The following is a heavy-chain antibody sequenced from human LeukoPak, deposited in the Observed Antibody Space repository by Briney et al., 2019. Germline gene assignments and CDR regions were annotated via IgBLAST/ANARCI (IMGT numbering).Heavy chain of an antibody. D-gene: IGHD3-16*01. V-gene: IGHV2-5*02. CDR3: AHRRAGGPVPNAFDI. CDR2: ISWDDDK. Sequence: SGPTLVKPTPTLTLTFTFSGFSITTRGETVGWIRQPPGKALEWLALISWDDDKRHSPSLKSRLTITKDTSKNHVVLTMTNMDPVDTATYYCAHRRAGGPVPNAFDIWGQGTMVTVSS. CDR1: GFSITTRGET. J-gene: IGHJ3*02.